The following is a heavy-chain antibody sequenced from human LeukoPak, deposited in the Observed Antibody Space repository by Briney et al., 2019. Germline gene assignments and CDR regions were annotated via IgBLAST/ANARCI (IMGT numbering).Heavy chain of an antibody. Sequence: SETLSLTCTVSGGSISSSSYYWGWIRQPPGKGLEWIGYIYYSGSTNYNPSLKSRVTISVDTSKNRFSLKLSSVTAADTAVYYCARDSYDYVWGSYRFGWFDPWGQGTLVTVSS. J-gene: IGHJ5*02. V-gene: IGHV4-61*01. CDR1: GGSISSSSYY. CDR3: ARDSYDYVWGSYRFGWFDP. D-gene: IGHD3-16*02. CDR2: IYYSGST.